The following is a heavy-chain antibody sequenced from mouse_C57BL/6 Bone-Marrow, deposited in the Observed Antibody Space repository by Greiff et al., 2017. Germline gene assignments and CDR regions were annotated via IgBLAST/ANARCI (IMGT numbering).Heavy chain of an antibody. Sequence: VQLQQSGAELVKPGASVKLSCTASGFNITDYYMHWVKQRTEQGLEWIGRIDPEDGETKYAPKFQGKATITADTSSNTAYMQLSSLTSEDSAVYYCARGLPRRLYYAMDYWGQGTSVTVSS. CDR3: ARGLPRRLYYAMDY. V-gene: IGHV14-2*01. CDR2: IDPEDGET. J-gene: IGHJ4*01. D-gene: IGHD2-2*01. CDR1: GFNITDYY.